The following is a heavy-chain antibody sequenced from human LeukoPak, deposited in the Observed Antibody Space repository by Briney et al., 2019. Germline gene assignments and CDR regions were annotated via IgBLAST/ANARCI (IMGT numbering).Heavy chain of an antibody. V-gene: IGHV3-23*01. CDR1: GFTFSSHA. Sequence: PGGSLRLSCAASGFTFSSHAMSWVRQAPGKGLEWVSSLSGSSGTTYHADSVKGRFSISRDNSKNTLYLQLNSLRAEDTAVYYCAKGGSTSRVTTSRVVFGYYYYLDVWGKGTPVTVSS. J-gene: IGHJ6*03. CDR3: AKGGSTSRVTTSRVVFGYYYYLDV. D-gene: IGHD4-17*01. CDR2: LSGSSGTT.